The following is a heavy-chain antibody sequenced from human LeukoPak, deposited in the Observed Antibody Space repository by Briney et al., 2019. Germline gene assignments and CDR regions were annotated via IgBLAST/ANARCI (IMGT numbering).Heavy chain of an antibody. CDR1: GGSIIGYH. CDR3: ARLGLYDGYTHDY. D-gene: IGHD5-24*01. CDR2: IYSDGST. J-gene: IGHJ4*02. V-gene: IGHV4-59*08. Sequence: SETLSLTCTVSGGSIIGYHWSWVRQPPGEGLEWIAYIYSDGSTNYNPSLKSRVSISEDTSKNQFSLKLTSVTAADTAVYYCARLGLYDGYTHDYWGQGTLVTVSS.